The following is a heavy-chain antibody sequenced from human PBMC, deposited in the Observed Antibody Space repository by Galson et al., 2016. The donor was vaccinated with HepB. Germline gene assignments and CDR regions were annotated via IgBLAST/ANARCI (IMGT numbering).Heavy chain of an antibody. V-gene: IGHV3-48*02. CDR1: GFIVSSND. J-gene: IGHJ4*02. CDR3: ARDGNHGYDMDY. CDR2: ITHTTNTI. D-gene: IGHD1-14*01. Sequence: SLRLSCAASGFIVSSNDMNWVRQAPGKGLEWVSHITHTTNTIYYADSVKGRFTISRDNAKNSVYLQMNSLRDEDTAVYFCARDGNHGYDMDYWGQGTLVTVSS.